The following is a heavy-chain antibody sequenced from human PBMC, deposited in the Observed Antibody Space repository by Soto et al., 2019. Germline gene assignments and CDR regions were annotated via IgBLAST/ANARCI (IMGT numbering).Heavy chain of an antibody. J-gene: IGHJ6*02. V-gene: IGHV1-18*01. CDR1: GYTFTRYG. Sequence: QGQLVQSGAEVKKPGASVKVSCKASGYTFTRYGTSWVRQAPGQGLEWMGWISGYNGDTNYAQKFQGRVTMTIDTSTLTTYMALRRLTSDDTAVYYCAKNGHPPYYYYGMDVWGQGTTVTVSS. CDR2: ISGYNGDT. D-gene: IGHD2-8*01. CDR3: AKNGHPPYYYYGMDV.